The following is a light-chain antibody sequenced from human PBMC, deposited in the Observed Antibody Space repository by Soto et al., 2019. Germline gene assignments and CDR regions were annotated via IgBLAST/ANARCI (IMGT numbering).Light chain of an antibody. CDR2: EVS. Sequence: QSALTQPASVSGSPGQSITISCTGTSSDVGAYDYVSWYQQNPGKAPKFMLYEVSNRPSGLSNRFSGSKSGNTASLTISGLQAEDEADYYCSSYTTSTTWVFGGGTKVTVL. J-gene: IGLJ3*02. V-gene: IGLV2-14*01. CDR3: SSYTTSTTWV. CDR1: SSDVGAYDY.